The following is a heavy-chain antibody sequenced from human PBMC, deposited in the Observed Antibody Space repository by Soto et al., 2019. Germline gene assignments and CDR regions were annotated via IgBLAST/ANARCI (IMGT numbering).Heavy chain of an antibody. V-gene: IGHV1-46*01. Sequence: ASVKVSCKTSGYSFTTYYMHGMRQAPGQGLEWMGIINPSGGSTSYAQKFQDRVTMTRDTSTNTVYLELRSLTFEDTAVYYCARGKADIAMAYCQYWGQGTLVTVSS. D-gene: IGHD6-19*01. CDR1: GYSFTTYY. CDR2: INPSGGST. CDR3: ARGKADIAMAYCQY. J-gene: IGHJ1*01.